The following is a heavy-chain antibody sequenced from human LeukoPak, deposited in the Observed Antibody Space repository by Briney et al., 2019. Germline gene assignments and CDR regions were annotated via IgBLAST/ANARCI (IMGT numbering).Heavy chain of an antibody. CDR1: GFTFSSYG. Sequence: GGSLRLYCAASGFTFSSYGMHWVRQAPGKGLEWVTFIRHDGSNKYYGDSVKGRFTISRDNSKNTLYLQMNSLRAEDTAVYYCAKDRVVFNWNYAYYFDYWGQGTLVTVSS. CDR3: AKDRVVFNWNYAYYFDY. J-gene: IGHJ4*02. D-gene: IGHD1-7*01. CDR2: IRHDGSNK. V-gene: IGHV3-30*02.